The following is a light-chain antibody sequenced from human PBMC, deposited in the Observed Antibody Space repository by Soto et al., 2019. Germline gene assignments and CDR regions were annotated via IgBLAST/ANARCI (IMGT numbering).Light chain of an antibody. J-gene: IGKJ1*01. CDR3: QQYYSTPQP. Sequence: DIVMTQSPDSLAVSLGERATINCKSSQSVLYSSNNKNYLAWYQQKPGQPPKLLIYWASTRESGVPDRFSGSRSETDFTLTISSLQAEDVAFYYCQQYYSTPQPFGQGTKVEIK. V-gene: IGKV4-1*01. CDR2: WAS. CDR1: QSVLYSSNNKNY.